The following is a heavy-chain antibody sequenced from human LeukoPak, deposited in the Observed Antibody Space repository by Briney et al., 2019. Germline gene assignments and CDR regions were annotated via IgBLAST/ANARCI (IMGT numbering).Heavy chain of an antibody. CDR3: ARVGWLQEFDY. CDR2: INHSGST. CDR1: GGPFSGYY. Sequence: SETPSLTCAVYGGPFSGYYWSWIRQPPGKGLEWIGGINHSGSTNYNPSLKSRVTISVDTSKSQFSLKLSSVTAADTAVYYCARVGWLQEFDYWGQGTLVTVSS. D-gene: IGHD5-24*01. V-gene: IGHV4-34*01. J-gene: IGHJ4*02.